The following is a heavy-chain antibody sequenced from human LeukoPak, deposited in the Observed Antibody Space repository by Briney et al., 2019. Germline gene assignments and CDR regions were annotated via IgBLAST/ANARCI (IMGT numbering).Heavy chain of an antibody. Sequence: AGGSLRLSCAASGFTFSNAWMSWVRQAPGKGLEWVGRIKSKTDGGTTDYAAPVKGRFTISRDDSKNTLYLQMNSLKTEDTAVYYCTDGTIFGVVIDAFDIWGQGTMVTVSS. V-gene: IGHV3-15*01. J-gene: IGHJ3*02. D-gene: IGHD3-3*01. CDR1: GFTFSNAW. CDR3: TDGTIFGVVIDAFDI. CDR2: IKSKTDGGTT.